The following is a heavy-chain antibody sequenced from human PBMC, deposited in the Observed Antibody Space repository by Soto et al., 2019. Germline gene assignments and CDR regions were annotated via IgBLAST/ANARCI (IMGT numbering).Heavy chain of an antibody. CDR3: ARDLGELDTAMVYYYYYGMDV. D-gene: IGHD5-18*01. Sequence: QVQLVQSGAEVKKPGASVKVSCKASGYTFTSYGISWVRQAPGQGLEWMGWISAYNGNTNYAQKLQGRVTMTTDTSTSTAYMELRSLRSDDTAVYYCARDLGELDTAMVYYYYYGMDVWGQGTTFTVSS. J-gene: IGHJ6*02. CDR1: GYTFTSYG. CDR2: ISAYNGNT. V-gene: IGHV1-18*01.